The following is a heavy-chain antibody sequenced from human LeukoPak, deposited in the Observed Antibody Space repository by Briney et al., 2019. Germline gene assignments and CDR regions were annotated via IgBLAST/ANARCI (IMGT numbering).Heavy chain of an antibody. CDR2: ISSSSNYI. J-gene: IGHJ4*02. CDR3: ARGASGEFDY. CDR1: GFTFSSYS. D-gene: IGHD3-10*01. Sequence: TGGSLRLSCAASGFTFSSYSMNWVRQAPGKGLEWVSSISSSSNYIYYADSVKGRFTISRDNAKNSLYLQMNSLRAEDTAVYYCARGASGEFDYWGQGTLVTVSS. V-gene: IGHV3-21*01.